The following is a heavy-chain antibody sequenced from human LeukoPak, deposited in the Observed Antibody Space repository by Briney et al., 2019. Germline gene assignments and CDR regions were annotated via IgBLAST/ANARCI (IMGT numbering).Heavy chain of an antibody. Sequence: SETLSLTCTVSGGSISSYYWSWIRQPAGKGLEWIGRIYTSGSTNYNPSLKSRVTMSVDTSKNQFSLKLSSVTAADTAVYCCARDSYDSSWGYMDVWGKGTTVTVSS. CDR1: GGSISSYY. D-gene: IGHD3-22*01. CDR3: ARDSYDSSWGYMDV. CDR2: IYTSGST. V-gene: IGHV4-4*07. J-gene: IGHJ6*03.